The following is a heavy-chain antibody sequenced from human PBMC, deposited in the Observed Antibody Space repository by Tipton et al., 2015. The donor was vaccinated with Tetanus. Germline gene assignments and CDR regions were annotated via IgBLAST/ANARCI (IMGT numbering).Heavy chain of an antibody. D-gene: IGHD4-17*01. CDR2: ISGSGGST. CDR1: GFTFSSYA. V-gene: IGHV3-23*01. CDR3: ARDTYYGDPLGYFDL. J-gene: IGHJ2*01. Sequence: SLRLSCAASGFTFSSYAMSWVRQAPGKGLELVSTISGSGGSTYYADSVKGRFTISRDNSKNTLYLQMNSLRAEDTAVYYCARDTYYGDPLGYFDLWGRGTLVTVSS.